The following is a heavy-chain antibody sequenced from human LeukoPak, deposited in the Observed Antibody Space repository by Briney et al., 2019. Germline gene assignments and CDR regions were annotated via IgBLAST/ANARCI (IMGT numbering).Heavy chain of an antibody. D-gene: IGHD3-22*01. CDR3: AKDTRYYYDTSGYPDN. Sequence: GGSLRLSCAASGFTFSSYAMSWVRQAPGKGLEWVSTISGSGGSTYYADSVKGRFTISRDNSKNTLYLQMNSLRAEDTAVYYCAKDTRYYYDTSGYPDNWGQGTLVTVSS. J-gene: IGHJ4*02. CDR2: ISGSGGST. CDR1: GFTFSSYA. V-gene: IGHV3-23*01.